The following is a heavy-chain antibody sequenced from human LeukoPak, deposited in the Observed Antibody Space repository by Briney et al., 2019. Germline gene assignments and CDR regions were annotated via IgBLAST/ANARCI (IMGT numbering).Heavy chain of an antibody. CDR1: GFTFTTYW. V-gene: IGHV3-7*01. J-gene: IGHJ4*02. CDR3: AKVAHYYYGSESYYFFEH. D-gene: IGHD3-10*01. Sequence: PGGSLRLSCTASGFTFTTYWMSWVRHPPGRGLEWVANIKQDGTEKYYVDSVKGRFTISRDNAKNSLYLQMNSLRVEDTATYYCAKVAHYYYGSESYYFFEHWGQGTPVTGSS. CDR2: IKQDGTEK.